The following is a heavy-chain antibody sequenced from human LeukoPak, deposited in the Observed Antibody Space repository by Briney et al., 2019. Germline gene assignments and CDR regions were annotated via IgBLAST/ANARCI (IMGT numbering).Heavy chain of an antibody. Sequence: GSLRLSCAASGFTFSSYSMNWVRQAPGKGLGWVSYISSSSSTIYYADSVKGRFTISRDNAKNSLYLQMNSLRAEDTAVYYCARDYYDILTGYYISYFDYWGQGTLVTVSS. CDR1: GFTFSSYS. V-gene: IGHV3-48*01. D-gene: IGHD3-9*01. CDR3: ARDYYDILTGYYISYFDY. J-gene: IGHJ4*02. CDR2: ISSSSSTI.